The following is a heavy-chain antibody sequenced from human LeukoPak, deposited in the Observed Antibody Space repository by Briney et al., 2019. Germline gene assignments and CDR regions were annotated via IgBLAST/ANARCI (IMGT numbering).Heavy chain of an antibody. J-gene: IGHJ6*02. CDR3: AKDLGIRYYYGMDV. D-gene: IGHD3-16*01. Sequence: GGSLRLSCAASGFTFSSYGMHWVRQAPGKGLEWVAVISYDGSNKYYADSVKGRFTISRDNSKNTLYLQMNSLRAEDTAVYYCAKDLGIRYYYGMDVWGQGTTVTVSS. CDR1: GFTFSSYG. V-gene: IGHV3-30*18. CDR2: ISYDGSNK.